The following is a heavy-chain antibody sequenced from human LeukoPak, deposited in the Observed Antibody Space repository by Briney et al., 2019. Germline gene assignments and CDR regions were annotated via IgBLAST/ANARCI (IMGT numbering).Heavy chain of an antibody. CDR2: ISWNSGGI. CDR3: AKDGPNSSVYYYMDV. D-gene: IGHD6-25*01. Sequence: GGSLRLSCAASGFTFDDYAMHWVRQAPGKGLEWVSGISWNSGGIGYADSVKGRFTISRDNAKNSLYLQMNSLRAEDTALYYCAKDGPNSSVYYYMDVWGKGTTVTVSS. V-gene: IGHV3-9*01. CDR1: GFTFDDYA. J-gene: IGHJ6*03.